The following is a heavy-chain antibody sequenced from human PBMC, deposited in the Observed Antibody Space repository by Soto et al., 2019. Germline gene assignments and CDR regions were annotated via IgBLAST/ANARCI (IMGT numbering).Heavy chain of an antibody. CDR3: AREGYSSSWHAFDI. Sequence: GGSLRLSCAASGFTFSSYSMNWVRQAPGKGLEWVSYISSSSSTIYYADSVKGRFTISRDNAKNSLYLQMNSLRVEDTAVYYCAREGYSSSWHAFDIWGQGTMVTVSS. D-gene: IGHD6-13*01. V-gene: IGHV3-48*04. J-gene: IGHJ3*02. CDR2: ISSSSSTI. CDR1: GFTFSSYS.